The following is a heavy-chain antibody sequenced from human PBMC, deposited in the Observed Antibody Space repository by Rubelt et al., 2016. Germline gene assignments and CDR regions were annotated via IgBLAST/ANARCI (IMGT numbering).Heavy chain of an antibody. J-gene: IGHJ5*02. V-gene: IGHV1-18*01. CDR3: ARGYCSSANCLFNWFDP. Sequence: QVQLVQSGAEVKKPGASVKVSCKASGYTFTTYGISWVRQAPGQGLEWMGWIRTYNGNTNYAQKLQGIVTMTTDTSTSTAYMELRSLRSDDTAMYFCARGYCSSANCLFNWFDPWGQGTLVTVSS. CDR2: IRTYNGNT. D-gene: IGHD2-2*01. CDR1: GYTFTTYG.